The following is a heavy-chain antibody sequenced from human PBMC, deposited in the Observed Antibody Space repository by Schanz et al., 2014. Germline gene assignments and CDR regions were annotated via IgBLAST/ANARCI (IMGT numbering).Heavy chain of an antibody. CDR1: GGTFSTYT. V-gene: IGHV1-69*08. CDR2: IIPVLAIA. D-gene: IGHD2-21*01. CDR3: ARDRLECGAECYSVEVFEI. Sequence: QVQLVQSGAEVKKPGSSVKVSCKASGGTFSTYTISWVRQAPGQGLEWMGRIIPVLAIADYAQKFQGRVTITANKSTSTASMELSGLRSEDTAVYYCARDRLECGAECYSVEVFEIWGQGTLVTVSS. J-gene: IGHJ4*02.